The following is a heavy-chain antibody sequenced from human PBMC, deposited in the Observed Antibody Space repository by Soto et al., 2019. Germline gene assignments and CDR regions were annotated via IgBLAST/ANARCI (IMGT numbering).Heavy chain of an antibody. D-gene: IGHD2-15*01. CDR2: INHSGST. Sequence: PSETLSLTCTVYGGSFSGYYCSWIRQPPGKGLEWIGEINHSGSTSYNPSLKSRVTISVDTSKNQLSLKLSSVTAAETAVYYCARGYAALRAAGWGEGTLVTVSS. J-gene: IGHJ4*02. CDR1: GGSFSGYY. CDR3: ARGYAALRAAG. V-gene: IGHV4-34*01.